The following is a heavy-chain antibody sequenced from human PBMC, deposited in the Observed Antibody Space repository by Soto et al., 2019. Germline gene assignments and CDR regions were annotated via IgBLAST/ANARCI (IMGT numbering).Heavy chain of an antibody. CDR2: SSAYNGNT. CDR3: ARDYYDSSGPPGWFDP. D-gene: IGHD3-22*01. CDR1: GYTFTSYG. Sequence: APVKVSCKASGYTFTSYGISWVRQAPGQGVEWMGWSSAYNGNTNYAEKLQGRVTMTTDTSTSTAYMERRSLRSDDTAVYYCARDYYDSSGPPGWFDPWGQGTLVTVSS. J-gene: IGHJ5*02. V-gene: IGHV1-18*04.